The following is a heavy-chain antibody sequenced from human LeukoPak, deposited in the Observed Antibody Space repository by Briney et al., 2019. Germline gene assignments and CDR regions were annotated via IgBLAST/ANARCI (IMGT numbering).Heavy chain of an antibody. D-gene: IGHD2-15*01. CDR3: ARFVMVAAGTYYYYGMDV. CDR1: GFTFSSYW. V-gene: IGHV3-74*01. J-gene: IGHJ6*02. Sequence: GGSLRLSCAASGFTFSSYWMHWVRQAPGKGLVWVSRINSDGSSTSYADSVKGRFTISRDNAKNTLYLQMNSLRAEDTAVYYCARFVMVAAGTYYYYGMDVWGHGTTVTVSS. CDR2: INSDGSST.